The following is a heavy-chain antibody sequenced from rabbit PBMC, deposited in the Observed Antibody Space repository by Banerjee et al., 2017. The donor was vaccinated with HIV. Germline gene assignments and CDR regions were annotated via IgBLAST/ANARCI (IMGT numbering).Heavy chain of an antibody. CDR2: INTSSGNT. V-gene: IGHV1S45*01. D-gene: IGHD1-1*01. Sequence: QEQLEESGGDLVKPEGSLTLTCTASGFSLSNKYVMCWVRQAPGKGPEWIACINTSSGNTVYATWAKGRFTISRTSSTTVTLQMTSLTAADTATYFCARDNVGVGGWYFNLWGQGTLVTVS. CDR3: ARDNVGVGGWYFNL. J-gene: IGHJ4*01. CDR1: GFSLSNKYV.